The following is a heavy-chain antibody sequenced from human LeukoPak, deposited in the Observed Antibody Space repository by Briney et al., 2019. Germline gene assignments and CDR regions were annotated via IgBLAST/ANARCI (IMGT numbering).Heavy chain of an antibody. CDR3: ARGSRYYYDSSGYYYDY. J-gene: IGHJ4*02. V-gene: IGHV3-74*01. CDR2: INSDGSST. D-gene: IGHD3-22*01. CDR1: GFTFSSYW. Sequence: GGSLRLSCAASGFTFSSYWMHWVRQAPGKGLVWVSRINSDGSSTSYADSVKGRFTISRDNSKNTLYLQMNSLRAEDTAVYYCARGSRYYYDSSGYYYDYWGQGTLVTVSS.